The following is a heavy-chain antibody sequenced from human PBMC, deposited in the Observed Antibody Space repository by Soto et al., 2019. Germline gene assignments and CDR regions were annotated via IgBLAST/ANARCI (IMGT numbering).Heavy chain of an antibody. D-gene: IGHD6-13*01. Sequence: PSETLSLTCTVSGGSISSGDYYWSWIRQPPGKGLEWIGYIYYSGSTYYNPSLKSRVTISVDTSKNQFSLKLSSVTAADTAVYYCARGPLYSSSWYLYWGQGTLVTVSS. CDR1: GGSISSGDYY. V-gene: IGHV4-30-4*01. J-gene: IGHJ4*02. CDR2: IYYSGST. CDR3: ARGPLYSSSWYLY.